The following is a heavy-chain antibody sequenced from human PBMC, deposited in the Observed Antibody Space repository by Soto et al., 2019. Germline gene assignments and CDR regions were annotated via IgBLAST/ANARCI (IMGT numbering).Heavy chain of an antibody. D-gene: IGHD3-22*01. V-gene: IGHV4-59*13. CDR1: GGSISYYY. Sequence: SETLSVTCTVSGGSISYYYWSWIRQPPGKGLEWIGYIYYGWNTNYNPSLKSRVTISVDTSKNQFSLKLISVTAADTAVYYCARDREYYESSGLYFDYWGQGTLVTVSS. CDR3: ARDREYYESSGLYFDY. J-gene: IGHJ4*02. CDR2: IYYGWNT.